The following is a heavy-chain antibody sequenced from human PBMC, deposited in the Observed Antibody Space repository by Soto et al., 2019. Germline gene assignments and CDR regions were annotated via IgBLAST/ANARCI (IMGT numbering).Heavy chain of an antibody. J-gene: IGHJ5*02. Sequence: EGSLILSWVAYGFTFSSDSIHWVRQAPGKGLEWVANIKQDGSEKYYVDSVKGRFTISRDNAKNSLYLQMNSLRAEDTAVYYCAARGVRGVNVDNWFDPWGQGTLVTVSS. D-gene: IGHD3-10*01. CDR2: IKQDGSEK. CDR1: GFTFSSDS. V-gene: IGHV3-7*01. CDR3: AARGVRGVNVDNWFDP.